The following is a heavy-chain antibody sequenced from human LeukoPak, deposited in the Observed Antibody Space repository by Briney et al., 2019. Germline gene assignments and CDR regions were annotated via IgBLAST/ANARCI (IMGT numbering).Heavy chain of an antibody. J-gene: IGHJ6*02. CDR1: IFTLTDYY. D-gene: IGHD4-17*01. CDR3: ARVGHRWSTVTTGNYYYYGMDV. Sequence: GRSLRLSCAVSIFTLTDYYMTCILQAPRKGPEWGSKICTWGYNTNDAHSVQGRFTISKDNAKNTLYLHMNSLRAEDTAVYYCARVGHRWSTVTTGNYYYYGMDVWGQGTTVTVSS. CDR2: ICTWGYNT. V-gene: IGHV3-11*05.